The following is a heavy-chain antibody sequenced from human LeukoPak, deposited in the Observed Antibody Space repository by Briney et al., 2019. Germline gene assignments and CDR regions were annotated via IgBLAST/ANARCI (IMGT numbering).Heavy chain of an antibody. CDR1: GFTFSAYT. J-gene: IGHJ4*02. Sequence: LPGGCLRLSCSASGFTFSAYTMNWVRQAPGQGLEWVSYISSGSSSVYYADSVKGRFTISRDNAKNSLYLQMTSLRAEDTAVYYGARPVDYNAGDYWGQGTLVTVSS. V-gene: IGHV3-48*04. CDR3: ARPVDYNAGDY. D-gene: IGHD5-12*01. CDR2: ISSGSSSV.